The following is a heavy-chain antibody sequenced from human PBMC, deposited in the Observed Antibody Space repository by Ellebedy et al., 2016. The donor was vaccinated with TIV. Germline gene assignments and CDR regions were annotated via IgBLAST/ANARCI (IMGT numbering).Heavy chain of an antibody. CDR3: TKELMHAIHGFDI. CDR1: GFSFSNYG. Sequence: GESLKISCAASGFSFSNYGMHWVRQAPGKGLEWVAVVSSDGKTKYYLDSVKGRFTISRDNSKNTLSLEMNSLRAGDTATYYCTKELMHAIHGFDIWGQGTMVTVSS. V-gene: IGHV3-30*18. D-gene: IGHD2-8*01. J-gene: IGHJ3*02. CDR2: VSSDGKTK.